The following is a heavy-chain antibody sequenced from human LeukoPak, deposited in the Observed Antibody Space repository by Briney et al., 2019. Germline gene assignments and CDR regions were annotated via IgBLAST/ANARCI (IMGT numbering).Heavy chain of an antibody. CDR3: ARGLDSSGYYSGLAY. CDR2: ISAYNGNT. J-gene: IGHJ4*02. Sequence: ASVKVSCKASGYTFTSYGISWVRQAPGQGLEWMGWISAYNGNTNYAQKLQGRVTMTTDTSTSTAYMELRSLRSDDTAVYYCARGLDSSGYYSGLAYWGQGTLVTVSS. CDR1: GYTFTSYG. D-gene: IGHD3-22*01. V-gene: IGHV1-18*01.